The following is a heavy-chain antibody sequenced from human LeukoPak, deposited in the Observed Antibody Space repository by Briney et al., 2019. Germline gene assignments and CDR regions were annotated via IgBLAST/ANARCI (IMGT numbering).Heavy chain of an antibody. CDR3: ARDGPHYYFDY. D-gene: IGHD3-3*02. CDR2: MSHDGIQK. J-gene: IGHJ4*02. Sequence: GGSLRLSCAASGFTFRSYSMHWVRQAPGKGLGWVAVMSHDGIQKYYADSVKGRFTVPRDDSKHTLYLQMDSLRAEDTPVFYCARDGPHYYFDYWGQGTLVTVAS. V-gene: IGHV3-30-3*01. CDR1: GFTFRSYS.